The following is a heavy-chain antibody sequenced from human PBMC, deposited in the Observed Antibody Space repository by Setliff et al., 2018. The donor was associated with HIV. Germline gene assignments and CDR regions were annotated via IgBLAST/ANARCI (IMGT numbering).Heavy chain of an antibody. CDR1: GGSISSYS. CDR3: ARGFDYAQRPPLYYFDY. Sequence: SETLSLTCTVSGGSISSYSLSWIRQPPGKGLEWIGYIYHSGRAIYNSSLTSRVIISVDRSKNQFSLKLSSVTAADTAVYYCARGFDYAQRPPLYYFDYWGQGTLVTVSS. D-gene: IGHD2-2*01. J-gene: IGHJ4*02. CDR2: IYHSGRA. V-gene: IGHV4-59*12.